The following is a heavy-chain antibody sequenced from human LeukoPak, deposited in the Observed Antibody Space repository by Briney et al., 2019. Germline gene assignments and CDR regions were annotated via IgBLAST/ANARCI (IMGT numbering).Heavy chain of an antibody. CDR2: ISAYYGNT. Sequence: VASVKVSCKASGYTFTSYGISWVRQAPGQGLEWMGWISAYYGNTNYAQKLQGRVTMTTDTSTSIVYMELRSLRSDDTAVYYCARGWSWYFDYWGQGTLVTVSS. D-gene: IGHD1-26*01. V-gene: IGHV1-18*01. CDR1: GYTFTSYG. CDR3: ARGWSWYFDY. J-gene: IGHJ4*02.